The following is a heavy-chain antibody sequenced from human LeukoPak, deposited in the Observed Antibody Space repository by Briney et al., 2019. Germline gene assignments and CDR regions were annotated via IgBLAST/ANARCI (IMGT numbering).Heavy chain of an antibody. Sequence: PGGSLRLSCAASGFTFSSYWMSWVRQAPGKGLEWVANIKQNGSEKYYVDSVKGRFTISRDNAKNSLYLQMNSLRAEDTAVYYCAKSFGYSRSWFDYWGQGTLVTVSS. CDR1: GFTFSSYW. V-gene: IGHV3-7*05. CDR2: IKQNGSEK. J-gene: IGHJ4*02. D-gene: IGHD6-13*01. CDR3: AKSFGYSRSWFDY.